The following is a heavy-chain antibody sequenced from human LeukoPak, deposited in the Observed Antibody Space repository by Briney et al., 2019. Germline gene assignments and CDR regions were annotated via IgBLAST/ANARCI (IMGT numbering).Heavy chain of an antibody. CDR2: IIPIFGTA. V-gene: IGHV1-69*13. CDR3: AREASIYCSGGSCYSEAYYYYGMDV. Sequence: EASVKVSCTASGGTFSSYAISWVGQAPGQGLEWMGGIIPIFGTANYAQKFQGRVTITADESTSTAYMELSSLRSEDTAVYYCAREASIYCSGGSCYSEAYYYYGMDVWGQGTTVTVSS. D-gene: IGHD2-15*01. CDR1: GGTFSSYA. J-gene: IGHJ6*02.